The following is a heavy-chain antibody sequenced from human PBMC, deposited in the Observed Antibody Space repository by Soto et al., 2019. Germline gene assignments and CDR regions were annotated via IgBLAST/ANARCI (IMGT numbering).Heavy chain of an antibody. D-gene: IGHD3-3*01. J-gene: IGHJ4*02. CDR1: GFTFGDYA. V-gene: IGHV3-49*03. CDR2: IRSKAYGGTT. Sequence: GGSLRLSCTASGFTFGDYAMSWFRQAPGKGLEWVGFIRSKAYGGTTEYAASVKGRFTISRDDSKSIAYLQMNSLKTEDTAVYYCTRWGRFLEWLFRPPDYWGQGTLVTVSS. CDR3: TRWGRFLEWLFRPPDY.